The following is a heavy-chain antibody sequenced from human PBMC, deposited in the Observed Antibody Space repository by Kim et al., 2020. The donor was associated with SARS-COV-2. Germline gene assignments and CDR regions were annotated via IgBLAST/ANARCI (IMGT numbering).Heavy chain of an antibody. CDR3: ARDSYYYDSSGSKGVAAFDI. D-gene: IGHD3-22*01. CDR1: GYTFTSYY. CDR2: INPSGGST. J-gene: IGHJ3*02. V-gene: IGHV1-46*01. Sequence: ASVKVSCKASGYTFTSYYMHWVRQAPGQGLEWMGIINPSGGSTSYAQKFQGRVTMTRDTSTSTVYMELSSLRSEDTAVYYCARDSYYYDSSGSKGVAAFDIWGQGTMVTVSS.